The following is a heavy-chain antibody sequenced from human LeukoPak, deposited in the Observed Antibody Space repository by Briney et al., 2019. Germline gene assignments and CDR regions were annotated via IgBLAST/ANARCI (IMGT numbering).Heavy chain of an antibody. D-gene: IGHD3-10*01. Sequence: GASVMVSCKASGYTFTNYYISWVRQATGQGLEWIGWMNPNTGNTVYAQNFHHRVTLTRNTSINTAYMELSSLRFEDTAVYYCARGLDTSPVGSFDYWGQGTLVTVSS. V-gene: IGHV1-8*01. CDR3: ARGLDTSPVGSFDY. CDR2: MNPNTGNT. CDR1: GYTFTNYY. J-gene: IGHJ4*02.